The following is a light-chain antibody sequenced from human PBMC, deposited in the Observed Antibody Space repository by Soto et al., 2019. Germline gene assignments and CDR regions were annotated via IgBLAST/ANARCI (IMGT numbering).Light chain of an antibody. Sequence: ETLMTQSPATLSVSPGERATLSCRASQSVSNNYLAWYQQKPGQAPRLLIYGASNRATGIPDRFSGSGSGTDFTLTISRLEPEDFAVYYCQQYGSSGTFGQGTKVDI. CDR3: QQYGSSGT. CDR1: QSVSNNY. CDR2: GAS. J-gene: IGKJ1*01. V-gene: IGKV3-20*01.